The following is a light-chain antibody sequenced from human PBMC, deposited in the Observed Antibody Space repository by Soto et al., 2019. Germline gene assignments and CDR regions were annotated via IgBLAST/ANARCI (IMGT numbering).Light chain of an antibody. CDR2: GNT. CDR1: SSNIGAGYD. Sequence: QLVLTQPPSVSGAPGQRVTISCTGSSSNIGAGYDVHWYQQLPGRAPKLLIYGNTNRPSGVPDRFSGSKSGTSASLAITGLQAEDEADYYCLSFDSSLSVVFGGGTKQTVL. V-gene: IGLV1-40*01. J-gene: IGLJ2*01. CDR3: LSFDSSLSVV.